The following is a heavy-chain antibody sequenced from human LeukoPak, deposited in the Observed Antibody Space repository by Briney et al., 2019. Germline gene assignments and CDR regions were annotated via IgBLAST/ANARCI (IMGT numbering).Heavy chain of an antibody. CDR3: ERDRNYYEPLSHFDY. CDR2: ISAYNGNT. V-gene: IGHV1-18*01. CDR1: GYTFTSYG. J-gene: IGHJ4*02. D-gene: IGHD3-22*01. Sequence: GASVKVSCKASGYTFTSYGISWVRQAPGQGLEWMGWISAYNGNTNYAQKLQGRVTMTTDTSTSTAYMELRSLRSDDTAVYYCERDRNYYEPLSHFDYWGQGTLVTVSS.